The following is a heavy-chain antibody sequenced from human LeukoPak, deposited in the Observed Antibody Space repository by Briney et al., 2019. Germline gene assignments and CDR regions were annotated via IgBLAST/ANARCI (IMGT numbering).Heavy chain of an antibody. Sequence: SETLSLTCTVSGGSVSSGGYYWSWIRQPPGKGLEWIGTIYYSGSTYYNPSLKSRVTISVDTSKNQFSLKLSSVTAVDTAVYYYARSRYSGSHFLIDYWGQGTLVTVSS. CDR2: IYYSGST. V-gene: IGHV4-39*01. J-gene: IGHJ4*02. D-gene: IGHD1-26*01. CDR3: ARSRYSGSHFLIDY. CDR1: GGSVSSGGYY.